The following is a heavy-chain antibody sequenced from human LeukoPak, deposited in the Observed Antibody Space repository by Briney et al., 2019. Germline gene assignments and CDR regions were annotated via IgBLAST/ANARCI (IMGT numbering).Heavy chain of an antibody. D-gene: IGHD4-17*01. J-gene: IGHJ4*02. CDR3: ARHMSYGDQYYFDY. V-gene: IGHV4-59*08. CDR1: GGSISSYY. CDR2: IYYSGTT. Sequence: SETLSLTCTVSGGSISSYYWSWIRQPPGKGLEWIGYIYYSGTTNYNPSLKSRVTISVDTSKNQFSLKLSSVTAADTAVYYCARHMSYGDQYYFDYWGQGTLVTVSS.